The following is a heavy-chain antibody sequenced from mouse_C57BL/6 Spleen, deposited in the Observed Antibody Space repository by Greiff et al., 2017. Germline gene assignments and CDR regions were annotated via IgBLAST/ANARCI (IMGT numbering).Heavy chain of an antibody. CDR2: IDPSDSET. Sequence: QVQLQQPGAELVRPGSSVKLSCKASGYTFTSYWMHWVKQRPIQGLEWLGNIDPSDSETHYNPTFKDKATLTVDKSSSPAYMRLSSLTSEDSAVYYCARTWMVLEGYYLGVLDYWGQGTTLTVSS. CDR3: ARTWMVLEGYYLGVLDY. D-gene: IGHD2-3*01. CDR1: GYTFTSYW. J-gene: IGHJ2*01. V-gene: IGHV1-52*01.